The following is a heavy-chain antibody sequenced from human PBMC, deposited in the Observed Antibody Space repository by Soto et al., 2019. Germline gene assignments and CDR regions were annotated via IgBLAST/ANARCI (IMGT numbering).Heavy chain of an antibody. CDR2: IRSKANSYAT. CDR3: TRNTEWEPTTTSISGSRTHVPFEY. J-gene: IGHJ4*02. D-gene: IGHD1-26*01. Sequence: EVQLVESGGGLVQPGGSLKLSCEASGFTFSGSAMHWVRQASGRGLEWVGRIRSKANSYATAYAASVKGRFTVSRDDSKNTAYLQMNSVKTEDTAVDYCTRNTEWEPTTTSISGSRTHVPFEYWGQGTVVTVSS. CDR1: GFTFSGSA. V-gene: IGHV3-73*02.